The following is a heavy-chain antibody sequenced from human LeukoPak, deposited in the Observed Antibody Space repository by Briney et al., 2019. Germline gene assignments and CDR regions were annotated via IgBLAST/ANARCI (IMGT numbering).Heavy chain of an antibody. Sequence: SETLSLTCTVSGGSISNGSYYWSWIRQPAGKGLEWIGRIYTGGSTNNNPYLKNRVTISVDTSKNQFSLKLSSVTAADTAVYYCASSSGSYAGGGFDSWGQGTLVTVSS. CDR1: GGSISNGSYY. V-gene: IGHV4-61*02. CDR3: ASSSGSYAGGGFDS. J-gene: IGHJ4*02. CDR2: IYTGGST. D-gene: IGHD1-26*01.